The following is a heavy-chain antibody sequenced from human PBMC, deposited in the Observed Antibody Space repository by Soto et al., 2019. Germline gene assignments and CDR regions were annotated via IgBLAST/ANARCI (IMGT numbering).Heavy chain of an antibody. D-gene: IGHD1-20*01. Sequence: QVQLQESGPGLVKPSETLSLTCTVSGGSISSYYWSWIRQPPGKGLEWIGYTYYSGGTNYNPSLKSRVTISVDTSKNQFSLKLGSATAADTAVYYCAREIPKYNWNVEPWYFDLWGRGTLVTVSS. J-gene: IGHJ2*01. CDR2: TYYSGGT. V-gene: IGHV4-59*01. CDR3: AREIPKYNWNVEPWYFDL. CDR1: GGSISSYY.